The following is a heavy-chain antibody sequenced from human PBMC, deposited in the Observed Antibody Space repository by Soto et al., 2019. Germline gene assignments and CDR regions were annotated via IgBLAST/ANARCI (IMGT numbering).Heavy chain of an antibody. CDR3: ARSPGVFDY. Sequence: QVQLVQSGAEVKKPGSSVKVSCKASGGTFSSLAISWVRQAPGQGLAWMGGLVPVFGTANYAQKFQDRVTITADKSTSTSYMELSSLRSEDTAVYYCARSPGVFDYWGQGTLVTFSS. D-gene: IGHD3-10*01. CDR2: LVPVFGTA. CDR1: GGTFSSLA. V-gene: IGHV1-69*06. J-gene: IGHJ4*02.